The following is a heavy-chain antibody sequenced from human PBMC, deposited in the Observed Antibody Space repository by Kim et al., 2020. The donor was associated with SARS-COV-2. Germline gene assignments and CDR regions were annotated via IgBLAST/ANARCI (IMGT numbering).Heavy chain of an antibody. CDR3: ASPGELLLGGFDY. D-gene: IGHD3-10*01. V-gene: IGHV4-39*01. J-gene: IGHJ4*02. Sequence: YNPSLKSRVTISVDTSKNQFSLKLSSVTAADTAVYYCASPGELLLGGFDYWGQGTLVTVSS.